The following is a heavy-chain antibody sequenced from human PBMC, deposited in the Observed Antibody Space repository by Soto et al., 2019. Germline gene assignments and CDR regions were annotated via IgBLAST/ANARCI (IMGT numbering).Heavy chain of an antibody. D-gene: IGHD6-13*01. CDR2: INPNSGDT. Sequence: ASVKVSCKASGYTFTGYYVHWVRQVPGQGLEWMGWINPNSGDTYLAQRFQGWVTMTRDTSISTAYMELSRLRSDDTAVYYCAREGIAAAGTSTHYGMDVWGQGTTVTVSS. CDR3: AREGIAAAGTSTHYGMDV. V-gene: IGHV1-2*04. J-gene: IGHJ6*02. CDR1: GYTFTGYY.